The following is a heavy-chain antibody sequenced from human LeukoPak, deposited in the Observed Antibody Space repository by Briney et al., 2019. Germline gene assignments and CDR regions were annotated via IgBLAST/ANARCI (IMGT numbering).Heavy chain of an antibody. D-gene: IGHD2-15*01. J-gene: IGHJ4*02. CDR2: IYYSGST. CDR1: GGSISSHY. V-gene: IGHV4-59*11. Sequence: SETLSLTCTVSGGSISSHYWSWIRQPPGKGLEWIGYIYYSGSTNYNPSLKSRVTMSVDTSKNQFSLKLSSVTAADTGVYCCARGYCSDGSCYPWDYWGQGTLVTVSS. CDR3: ARGYCSDGSCYPWDY.